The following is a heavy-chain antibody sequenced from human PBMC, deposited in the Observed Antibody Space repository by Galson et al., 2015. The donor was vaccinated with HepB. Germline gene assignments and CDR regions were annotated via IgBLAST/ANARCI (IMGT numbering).Heavy chain of an antibody. D-gene: IGHD3-3*01. CDR3: ATGISWNYYYYYMDV. Sequence: SLRLSCAASGFTFSNYWMSWVRQAPGKGLEWMANIKQDGSEKYYVDSLKGRFTISRDNAKNSLYLQMNSLRAEDTAVYYCATGISWNYYYYYMDVWGKGTTVTVSS. CDR1: GFTFSNYW. V-gene: IGHV3-7*01. J-gene: IGHJ6*03. CDR2: IKQDGSEK.